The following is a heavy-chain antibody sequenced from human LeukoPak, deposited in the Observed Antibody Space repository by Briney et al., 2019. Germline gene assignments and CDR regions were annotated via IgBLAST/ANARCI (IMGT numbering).Heavy chain of an antibody. Sequence: GGSLRLSCAASGFSFSSYWMTWVRQAPGKGLEWVANINQDGSNKYYADSVKGRFTISRDNSKNTLYLQMNSLRAEDTAVYYCAKNRDRGVPTYYYDSSGSSHFDLWGRGTLVTVSS. J-gene: IGHJ2*01. CDR2: INQDGSNK. V-gene: IGHV3-7*01. CDR3: AKNRDRGVPTYYYDSSGSSHFDL. CDR1: GFSFSSYW. D-gene: IGHD3-22*01.